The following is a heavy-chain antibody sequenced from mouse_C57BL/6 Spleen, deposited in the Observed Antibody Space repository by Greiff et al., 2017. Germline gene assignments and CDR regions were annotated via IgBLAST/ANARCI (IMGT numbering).Heavy chain of an antibody. D-gene: IGHD1-1*01. CDR1: GYTFTSYW. J-gene: IGHJ2*01. CDR2: IHPNSGST. CDR3: ARFTTVLDY. Sequence: VQLQQPGAELVKPGASVKMSCKASGYTFTSYWMHWVKQRPGQGLEWIGMIHPNSGSTNYNEKFKSKATLTVDKSSSTAYMQLSSLTSEDAAVXYCARFTTVLDYWGQGTTLTVSS. V-gene: IGHV1-64*01.